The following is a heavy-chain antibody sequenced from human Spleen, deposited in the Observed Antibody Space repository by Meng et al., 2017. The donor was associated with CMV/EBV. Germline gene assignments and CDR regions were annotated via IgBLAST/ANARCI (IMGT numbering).Heavy chain of an antibody. CDR2: INSDGSST. J-gene: IGHJ6*02. D-gene: IGHD2-2*01. Sequence: GGSLRLSCAASGFTFSSYWMHWVRQAPGKGLMWVSRINSDGSSTSYADSVKGRFTISRDNAKNTLYLQMNSLRAEDTAVYYCARGRKGYCSSTSCYQGYYYGMDVWGQGTTVTVSS. CDR3: ARGRKGYCSSTSCYQGYYYGMDV. CDR1: GFTFSSYW. V-gene: IGHV3-74*01.